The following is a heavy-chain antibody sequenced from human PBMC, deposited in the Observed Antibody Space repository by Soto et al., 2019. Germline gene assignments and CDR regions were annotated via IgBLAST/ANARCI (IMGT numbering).Heavy chain of an antibody. CDR2: IDPSDSYT. V-gene: IGHV5-10-1*01. J-gene: IGHJ6*02. Sequence: ESLNISCKCSGDIFTSYWSSWVRQMPGKGLEWMGRIDPSDSYTNYSPSFQGHVTISADKSISTAYLQWSSLKASDTAMYYCAGPSKFSRAGGYYYGMDVWGQGTTVTVSS. CDR1: GDIFTSYW. D-gene: IGHD3-10*01. CDR3: AGPSKFSRAGGYYYGMDV.